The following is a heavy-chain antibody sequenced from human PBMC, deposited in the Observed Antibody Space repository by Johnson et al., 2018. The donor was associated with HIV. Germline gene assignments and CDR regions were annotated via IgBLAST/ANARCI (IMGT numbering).Heavy chain of an antibody. V-gene: IGHV3-30*04. J-gene: IGHJ3*02. Sequence: QVQLVESGGNVVQPGRSQRLSCAASEFIFSSYSMHWVRQAPGKGLEWVAVISYDGHNEYYADSVEGRFTVSRDNTKNTLYLQMNSLRADDTAIYYCARVGVSGYDLAAFDIWGQGTMVTVSS. CDR1: EFIFSSYS. D-gene: IGHD5-12*01. CDR2: ISYDGHNE. CDR3: ARVGVSGYDLAAFDI.